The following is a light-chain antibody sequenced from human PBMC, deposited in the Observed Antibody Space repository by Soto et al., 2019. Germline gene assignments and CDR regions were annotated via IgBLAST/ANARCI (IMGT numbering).Light chain of an antibody. CDR2: AAS. Sequence: AIQMTQSPSSLSASVGDRVTITCRASQGMRNELGWYQQKPGKAPELLIQAASSLQSWVPSRFSGSGSGTDFTLTISSLQPEDFASYYCLQEYTYPRTFGQGNKVAIK. V-gene: IGKV1-6*01. CDR3: LQEYTYPRT. J-gene: IGKJ1*01. CDR1: QGMRNE.